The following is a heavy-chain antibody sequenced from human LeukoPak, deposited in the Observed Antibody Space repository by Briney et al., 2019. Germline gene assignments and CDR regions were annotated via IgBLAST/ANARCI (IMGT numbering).Heavy chain of an antibody. D-gene: IGHD2-8*01. CDR2: INPSGGST. CDR3: ARGSCTNGVCYSTYYYYYGMDV. J-gene: IGHJ6*02. V-gene: IGHV1-46*01. Sequence: ASVKVSCKASGYTFTSYYMHWVRQAPGQGLEWMGIINPSGGSTSYAQKFQGRVTMTRDTSTSTVYMELSSLRSEDTAVYYCARGSCTNGVCYSTYYYYYGMDVWGQGTTVTVSS. CDR1: GYTFTSYY.